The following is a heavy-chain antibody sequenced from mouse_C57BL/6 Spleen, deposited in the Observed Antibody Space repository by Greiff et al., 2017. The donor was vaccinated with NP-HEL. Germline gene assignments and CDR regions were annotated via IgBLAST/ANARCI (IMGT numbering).Heavy chain of an antibody. CDR1: GYTFTSYW. CDR2: IYPGSGST. CDR3: ARESYYGSSDQAWFAY. J-gene: IGHJ3*01. Sequence: QVQLQQPGAELVKPGASVKMSCKASGYTFTSYWITWVKQRPGQGLEWIGDIYPGSGSTNYNEKFKSKATLTVDTSSSTAYMQLSSLTSEDSAVYYCARESYYGSSDQAWFAYWGQGTLVTVSA. V-gene: IGHV1-55*01. D-gene: IGHD1-1*01.